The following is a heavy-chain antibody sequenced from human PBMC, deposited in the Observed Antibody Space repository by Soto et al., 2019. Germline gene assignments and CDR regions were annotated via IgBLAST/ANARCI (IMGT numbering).Heavy chain of an antibody. CDR1: GFTFSNAW. V-gene: IGHV3-15*01. D-gene: IGHD3-16*02. CDR3: TTDFRIMITFGGVIVRP. Sequence: GGSLSLSCAASGFTFSNAWMSWVRQAPGKGLEWVGRIKSKTDGGTTDYAAPVKGRFTISRDDSKNTLYLQMNSLKTEDTAVYYCTTDFRIMITFGGVIVRPWGQGTLVTVSS. CDR2: IKSKTDGGTT. J-gene: IGHJ5*02.